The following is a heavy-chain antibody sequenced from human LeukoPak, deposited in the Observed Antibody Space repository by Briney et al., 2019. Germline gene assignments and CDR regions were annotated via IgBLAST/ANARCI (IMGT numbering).Heavy chain of an antibody. J-gene: IGHJ4*02. CDR3: ARQQPAYDYVWGSYPSSGFDY. Sequence: SETLSLTCTVSGGSISSYYWSWIRQPAGKGLEWIGRIYTSGSTNYNPSLKSRVTISVDTSKNRFSLKLSSVTAADTAVYYCARQQPAYDYVWGSYPSSGFDYWGQGTLVTVSS. CDR2: IYTSGST. V-gene: IGHV4-4*07. D-gene: IGHD3-16*02. CDR1: GGSISSYY.